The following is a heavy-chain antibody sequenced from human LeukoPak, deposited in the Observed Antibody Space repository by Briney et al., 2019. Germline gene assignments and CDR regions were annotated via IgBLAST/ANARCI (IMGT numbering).Heavy chain of an antibody. Sequence: PGGSLRLSCAASGFTVSSNYMSWVRQAPGKGLEWVSVIYSGGSTYYADSVKGRFTISRDNSKNTLYLQMNGLRAEDTAVYYCARDGSSWYFDYWGQGTLVTVSS. D-gene: IGHD6-13*01. CDR1: GFTVSSNY. J-gene: IGHJ4*02. CDR2: IYSGGST. V-gene: IGHV3-66*01. CDR3: ARDGSSWYFDY.